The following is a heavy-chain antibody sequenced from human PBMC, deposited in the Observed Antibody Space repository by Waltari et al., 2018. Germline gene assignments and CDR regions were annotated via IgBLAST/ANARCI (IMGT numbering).Heavy chain of an antibody. D-gene: IGHD3-22*01. V-gene: IGHV4-61*02. CDR2: IYTSGST. CDR3: ARVDSSGYRDAFDI. J-gene: IGHJ3*02. Sequence: QVQLQESGPGLVKPSQTLSLTCTVSGGSISSGSYYWSWIRQPAGKGLEWIGRIYTSGSTNYNPSLKSRVTISVDTSKNQFSLKLSSVTAADTAVYYCARVDSSGYRDAFDIWGQGTMVTVSS. CDR1: GGSISSGSYY.